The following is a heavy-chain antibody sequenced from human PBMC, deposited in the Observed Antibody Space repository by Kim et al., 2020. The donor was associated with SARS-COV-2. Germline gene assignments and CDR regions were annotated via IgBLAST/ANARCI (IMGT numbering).Heavy chain of an antibody. Sequence: ASVKVSCKASGYTFTSYAMNWVRQAPGQGLEWMGWINTNTGNPTYAQGFTGRFVFSLDTSVSTAYLQISSLKAEDTAVYYCARDTTIIRAVAGSMGGYWGQGTLVTVSS. J-gene: IGHJ4*02. CDR1: GYTFTSYA. CDR2: INTNTGNP. D-gene: IGHD6-19*01. V-gene: IGHV7-4-1*02. CDR3: ARDTTIIRAVAGSMGGY.